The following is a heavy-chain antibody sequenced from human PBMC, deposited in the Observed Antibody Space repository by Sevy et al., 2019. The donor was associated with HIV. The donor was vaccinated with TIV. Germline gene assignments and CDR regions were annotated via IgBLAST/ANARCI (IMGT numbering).Heavy chain of an antibody. CDR2: INSDGSST. D-gene: IGHD3-22*01. J-gene: IGHJ4*02. CDR1: GFTFSRYW. CDR3: AIKDSSGLDC. Sequence: GGSLRLSCAASGFTFSRYWMHWVRQVPGKGLVWVSRINSDGSSTSYADSVRGRFTISRDNAKNTLYLQMNSLRAEDTAVYYCAIKDSSGLDCWGQGTLVTVSS. V-gene: IGHV3-74*01.